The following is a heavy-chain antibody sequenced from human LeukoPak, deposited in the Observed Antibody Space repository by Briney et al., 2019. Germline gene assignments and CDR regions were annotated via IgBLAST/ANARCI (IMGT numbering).Heavy chain of an antibody. CDR1: GFTFSSYS. J-gene: IGHJ4*02. Sequence: HPGGSLRLSCAASGFTFSSYSMNWVRQAPGKGLEWVANIKEDGSEKYYVDSVKGRFTISRDNAKNSLYLQMNSLRVEDTAVYYCARGYCSGGSCYDYWGQGTLVTVSS. V-gene: IGHV3-7*01. CDR3: ARGYCSGGSCYDY. D-gene: IGHD2-15*01. CDR2: IKEDGSEK.